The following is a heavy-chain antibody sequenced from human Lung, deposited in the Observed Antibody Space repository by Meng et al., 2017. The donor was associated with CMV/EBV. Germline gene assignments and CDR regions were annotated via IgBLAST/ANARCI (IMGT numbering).Heavy chain of an antibody. J-gene: IGHJ6*02. CDR2: IYSGGST. Sequence: GGSLRLYCAASGFTVSGNYMNWVRQAPGKGLEWVSVIYSGGSTYYADSVKGRFTISRDNSKNTLYLQMNSLSAEDTAVYYCSRDSYGMDVWGQGATVTVSS. CDR3: SRDSYGMDV. CDR1: GFTVSGNY. V-gene: IGHV3-53*01.